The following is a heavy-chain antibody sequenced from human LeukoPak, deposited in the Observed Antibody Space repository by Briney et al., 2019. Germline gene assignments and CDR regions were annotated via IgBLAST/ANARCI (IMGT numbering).Heavy chain of an antibody. J-gene: IGHJ4*02. V-gene: IGHV3-21*01. CDR1: GFTFSSYS. D-gene: IGHD6-6*01. Sequence: PGGSLRLSCAASGFTFSSYSMNWVRQAPGKGLEWVSSISSSSSYIYYADSVKGRFTISRDNAKNSLYLQMNSLRAEDTAVYYCARVKGVIAARSGIPDYWGQGTLVTVSS. CDR3: ARVKGVIAARSGIPDY. CDR2: ISSSSSYI.